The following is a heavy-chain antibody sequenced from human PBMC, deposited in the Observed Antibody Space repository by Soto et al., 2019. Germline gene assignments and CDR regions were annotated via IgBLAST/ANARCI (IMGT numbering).Heavy chain of an antibody. J-gene: IGHJ4*02. V-gene: IGHV1-2*02. Sequence: QVQLVQSGAEVKKPGASVKVSCKASGYTFTDYYMHWVRQASGQGLEWMGWINPNSGGTNYAQKFQGRVTMTRVTSISTAYMELSSLRSDDTALYYCARDRKVYYYDSSGYYQFDYWGQGTLVTVSS. D-gene: IGHD3-22*01. CDR2: INPNSGGT. CDR3: ARDRKVYYYDSSGYYQFDY. CDR1: GYTFTDYY.